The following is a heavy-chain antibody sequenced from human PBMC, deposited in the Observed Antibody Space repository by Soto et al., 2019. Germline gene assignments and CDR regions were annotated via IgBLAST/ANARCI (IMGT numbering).Heavy chain of an antibody. J-gene: IGHJ4*02. V-gene: IGHV3-74*01. CDR1: GFTFSSYW. CDR2: INSDGSST. Sequence: GGSLRRSCAASGFTFSSYWMHWVRQAPGKGLVWVSRINSDGSSTSYADSVKGRFTISRDNAKNTLYLQMNSLRAEDTAVYYCARDYDSSGPADYWGQGTLVTVSS. CDR3: ARDYDSSGPADY. D-gene: IGHD3-22*01.